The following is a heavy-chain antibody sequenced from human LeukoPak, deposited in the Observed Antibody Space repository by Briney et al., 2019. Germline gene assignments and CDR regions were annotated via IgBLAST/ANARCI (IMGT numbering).Heavy chain of an antibody. D-gene: IGHD1-26*01. CDR3: ARDIVGAFFMGY. CDR1: GGSIRSTTYY. V-gene: IGHV4-39*07. Sequence: SETLSLTCSVSGGSIRSTTYYWGWIRQPPGKGLEWIGSIYYSGNTYYSPSLMSRVTISVDTSKNQFSLILRSVTAADTAVYYCARDIVGAFFMGYWGQGTLVTVSS. CDR2: IYYSGNT. J-gene: IGHJ4*02.